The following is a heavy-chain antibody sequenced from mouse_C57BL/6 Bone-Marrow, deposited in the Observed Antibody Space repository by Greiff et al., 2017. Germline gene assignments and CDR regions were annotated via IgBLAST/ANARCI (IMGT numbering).Heavy chain of an antibody. CDR2: IDPENGGT. J-gene: IGHJ3*01. Sequence: EVQLQQSGAELVRPGASVKLSCTASGFNIKDDYMHWVKQRPEQGLEWIGWIDPENGGTEYASKFQGKATITADTSSNTAYLQLLSLTSEATAFYYCTALYDYGSPWFAYWGQGTLVTVSA. CDR3: TALYDYGSPWFAY. V-gene: IGHV14-4*01. CDR1: GFNIKDDY. D-gene: IGHD1-1*01.